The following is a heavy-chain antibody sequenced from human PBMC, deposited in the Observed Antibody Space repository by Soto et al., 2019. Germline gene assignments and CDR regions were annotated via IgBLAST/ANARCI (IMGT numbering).Heavy chain of an antibody. J-gene: IGHJ3*02. CDR1: VGSFSSYA. V-gene: IGHV1-69*01. CDR3: ERDNLCSVAATTVTSLAI. Sequence: QVQLVQSGAEVKKPGSSVKVSCKASVGSFSSYAISWVRQAPGQGVEWMGGIIPIFGTANYAQKFQGRVTITADEFTSTAYMELSSLRSEDTAVYYSERDNLCSVAATTVTSLAIWGQGTMVTVSS. D-gene: IGHD2-15*01. CDR2: IIPIFGTA.